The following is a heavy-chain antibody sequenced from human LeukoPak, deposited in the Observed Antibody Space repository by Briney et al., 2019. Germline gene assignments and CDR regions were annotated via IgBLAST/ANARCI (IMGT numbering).Heavy chain of an antibody. J-gene: IGHJ4*02. Sequence: PGGSLRLSCAASGFTFSDYGMQWVRQAPGKGLECLSVIWSGGSIADYAESVRGRFTISRDNSKNTVYLQMNSLRAEDTAIYFCTRVATAGTWTDDWGQGTLVTVSS. D-gene: IGHD6-25*01. CDR2: IWSGGSIA. V-gene: IGHV3-33*03. CDR1: GFTFSDYG. CDR3: TRVATAGTWTDD.